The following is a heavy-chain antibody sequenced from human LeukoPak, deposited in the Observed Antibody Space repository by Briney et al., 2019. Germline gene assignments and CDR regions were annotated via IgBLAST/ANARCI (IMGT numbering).Heavy chain of an antibody. Sequence: GGSLRLSCTASGFTFGDYAMSWVRQAPGKGLEWVGLIRSKANGGTTEYAASVKGRFTISRDDSKSIAYLQMNSLKTEDTAMYYCSRYCSGGSCLSDSDYWGQGTLVTVSS. CDR1: GFTFGDYA. D-gene: IGHD2-15*01. CDR2: IRSKANGGTT. J-gene: IGHJ4*02. CDR3: SRYCSGGSCLSDSDY. V-gene: IGHV3-49*04.